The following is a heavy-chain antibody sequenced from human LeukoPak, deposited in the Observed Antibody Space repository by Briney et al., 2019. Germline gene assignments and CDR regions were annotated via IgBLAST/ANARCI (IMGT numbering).Heavy chain of an antibody. CDR2: VSNKPNNYAT. Sequence: PGGSLRLSCAASGFTFSDSAMHWVRQASGKGLEWVGRVSNKPNNYATAYAASVKGRFIISRDDSKNTAYLQMNSLKTEDTAVYYCAKEFLRWGFDPWGQGTLVTVSS. CDR1: GFTFSDSA. D-gene: IGHD2-21*01. V-gene: IGHV3-73*01. CDR3: AKEFLRWGFDP. J-gene: IGHJ5*02.